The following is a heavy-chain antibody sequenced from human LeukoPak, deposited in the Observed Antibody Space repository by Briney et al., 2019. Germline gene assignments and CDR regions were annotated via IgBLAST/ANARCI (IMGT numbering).Heavy chain of an antibody. D-gene: IGHD2-8*02. CDR3: VKVFSPQCTGASCRYWYFGL. CDR1: GFTFSSYA. J-gene: IGHJ2*01. Sequence: GGSLRLSCSASGFTFSSYAMHWVRQAPGKGLEDVSAITDNGGNTFYADSVKGRFTIFRDNSKNTLFLQMTSLRVEDTAAYHCVKVFSPQCTGASCRYWYFGLWGRGTLVTVSS. CDR2: ITDNGGNT. V-gene: IGHV3-64D*06.